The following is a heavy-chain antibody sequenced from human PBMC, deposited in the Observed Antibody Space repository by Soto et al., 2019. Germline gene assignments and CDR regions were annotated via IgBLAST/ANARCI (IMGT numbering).Heavy chain of an antibody. CDR3: ARAAVAATLDY. J-gene: IGHJ4*02. CDR1: GGSISSGGYS. CDR2: INHSGST. V-gene: IGHV4-30-2*06. Sequence: SETLSLTCAGSGGSISSGGYSWSCIRQSPGKGLEWIGEINHSGSTNYNPSLKSRLTISVDTSKDQFSLKLSSVTAADTAVYYCARAAVAATLDYWGQGGLVTGSS. D-gene: IGHD2-15*01.